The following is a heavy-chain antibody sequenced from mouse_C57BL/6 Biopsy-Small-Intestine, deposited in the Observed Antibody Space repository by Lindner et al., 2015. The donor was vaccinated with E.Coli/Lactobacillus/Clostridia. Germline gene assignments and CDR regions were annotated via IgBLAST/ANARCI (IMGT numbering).Heavy chain of an antibody. D-gene: IGHD1-1*01. CDR1: GYAFSSSW. J-gene: IGHJ3*01. Sequence: VQLQESGPELVKPGASVKISCKASGYAFSSSWMNWVKQRPGKGLEWIGRIYPGDGDTNYNGKFKGKATLTADKSSSTAYMQLSSLTSEDSAVYFCASLGGSSSWFAYWGQGTLVTASA. CDR2: IYPGDGDT. CDR3: ASLGGSSSWFAY. V-gene: IGHV1-82*01.